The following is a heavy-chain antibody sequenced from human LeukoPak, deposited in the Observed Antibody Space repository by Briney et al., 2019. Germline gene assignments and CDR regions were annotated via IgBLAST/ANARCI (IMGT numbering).Heavy chain of an antibody. CDR3: ARRRETLKCTGPICRSNWFDL. J-gene: IGHJ5*02. Sequence: SETLSLTCTVSGASISNNDYYWAWIRQPPGKGLEYIGSIHYSGIPYYDPSLESRLTISVDTSKNLFSLRLRSVTAADTALYYCARRRETLKCTGPICRSNWFDLWGQGTLVTVSS. D-gene: IGHD2-8*02. V-gene: IGHV4-39*01. CDR1: GASISNNDYY. CDR2: IHYSGIP.